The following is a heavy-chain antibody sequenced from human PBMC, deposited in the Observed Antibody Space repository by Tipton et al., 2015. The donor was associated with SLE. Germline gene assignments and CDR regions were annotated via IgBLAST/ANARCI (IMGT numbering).Heavy chain of an antibody. D-gene: IGHD3-10*01. CDR2: INHSGST. CDR1: GGSFSGYY. J-gene: IGHJ2*01. CDR3: AREKGITNNWYFDL. Sequence: TLSLTCAVYGGSFSGYYWSWIRQPPGKGLEWIGEINHSGSTNYNPSLKSRVTISMDTSKNQLSLKLSSVTAADTAVYYCAREKGITNNWYFDLWGRGTLVTVSS. V-gene: IGHV4-34*01.